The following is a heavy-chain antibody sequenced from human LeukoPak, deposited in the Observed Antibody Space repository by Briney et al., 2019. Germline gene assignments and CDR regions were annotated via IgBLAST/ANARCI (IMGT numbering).Heavy chain of an antibody. D-gene: IGHD2-2*01. V-gene: IGHV4-59*01. CDR1: GGSISSYY. CDR3: ARRVVPAARGGYYFDY. J-gene: IGHJ4*02. Sequence: SETLSLTCTVSGGSISSYYWSWIRQPPGKGLEWIGYTYYSGSTNYNPSLKSRVTISVDTSKNQFSLKLSSVTAADTAVYYCARRVVPAARGGYYFDYWGQGTLVTVSS. CDR2: TYYSGST.